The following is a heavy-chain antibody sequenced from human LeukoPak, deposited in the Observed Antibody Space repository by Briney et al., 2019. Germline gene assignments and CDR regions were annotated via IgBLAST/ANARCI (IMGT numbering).Heavy chain of an antibody. Sequence: ASVKVSRKASGYTFTGYYMHWVRQAPGHGLEWMGRINPKSGGTNCAQKFQGRVTMTRDTSISTAYMERSRLRSDDTAVYFCARVGPTASAFDIWGQGTMVTVSS. CDR1: GYTFTGYY. V-gene: IGHV1-2*06. CDR3: ARVGPTASAFDI. CDR2: INPKSGGT. D-gene: IGHD1-26*01. J-gene: IGHJ3*02.